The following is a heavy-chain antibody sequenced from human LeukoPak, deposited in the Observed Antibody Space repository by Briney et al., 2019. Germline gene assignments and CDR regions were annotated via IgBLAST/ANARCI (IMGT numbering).Heavy chain of an antibody. J-gene: IGHJ3*02. CDR3: AKDREVQQLAPGAFDI. CDR2: ISGSGGST. V-gene: IGHV3-23*01. CDR1: GVTFSRYA. D-gene: IGHD1-1*01. Sequence: GGSLRLSCAASGVTFSRYAMSWVRQAPGKGLEWVSAISGSGGSTYYADSVKGRFTISRDNSKNTLYLQMNSLTAEDTAVYYCAKDREVQQLAPGAFDIWGQGTMVTVS.